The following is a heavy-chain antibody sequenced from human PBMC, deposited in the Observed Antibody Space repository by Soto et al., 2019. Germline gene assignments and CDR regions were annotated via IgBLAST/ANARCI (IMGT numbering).Heavy chain of an antibody. CDR3: ARRDSGGFFRFFDS. CDR1: GGSLSTNP. J-gene: IGHJ4*02. V-gene: IGHV1-69*06. D-gene: IGHD2-15*01. Sequence: GASVKVSCKASGGSLSTNPISWVRQAPGQGLEWMGGTGSGTGPGNNAQKFQGRLTVTADKSTSTVYMELTNLSSEDTAVYYCARRDSGGFFRFFDSWGQGTLVTVYS. CDR2: TGSGTGPG.